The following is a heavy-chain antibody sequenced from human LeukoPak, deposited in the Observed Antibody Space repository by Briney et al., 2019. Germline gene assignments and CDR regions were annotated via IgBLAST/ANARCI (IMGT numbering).Heavy chain of an antibody. V-gene: IGHV1-3*01. CDR2: INAGNGNT. D-gene: IGHD2-8*01. CDR1: GYTFTSYA. J-gene: IGHJ6*03. Sequence: ASVKVSCKASGYTFTSYAMHWVRQAPGQRLEWMGWINAGNGNTKYSQEFQGRVTITRDTSASTAYMELRSLRSDDTAVYYCARAGRYCTNGVCFYNYYYYYVDVWGKGTTVTVSS. CDR3: ARAGRYCTNGVCFYNYYYYYVDV.